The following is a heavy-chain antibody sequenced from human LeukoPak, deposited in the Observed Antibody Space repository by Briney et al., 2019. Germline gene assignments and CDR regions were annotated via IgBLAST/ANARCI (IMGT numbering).Heavy chain of an antibody. CDR1: GGTFSSYA. CDR3: ARDWVTAINYYYGMDV. D-gene: IGHD2-21*02. Sequence: SVKVSCKASGGTFSSYAISWVRQAPGQGLEWVGGIIPIFGTANYAQKFQGRVTITADESTSTAYMELSSLRSEDTAVYYCARDWVTAINYYYGMDVWGQGTTVTVSS. V-gene: IGHV1-69*13. J-gene: IGHJ6*02. CDR2: IIPIFGTA.